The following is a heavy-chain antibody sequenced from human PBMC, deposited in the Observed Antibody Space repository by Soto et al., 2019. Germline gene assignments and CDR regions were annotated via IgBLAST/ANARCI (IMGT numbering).Heavy chain of an antibody. D-gene: IGHD2-15*01. Sequence: PGGSLRLSCAASGFTFSSYRMNWVRQAPGKGLEWVSYISSSSSTIYYADSVQGRFTISRDNAKNSLYLQMNSLRDEDTAVYYCARDRATYSDCCGGSCYTYYYYGMDVWGQGTTVTVSS. CDR1: GFTFSSYR. CDR3: ARDRATYSDCCGGSCYTYYYYGMDV. CDR2: ISSSSSTI. J-gene: IGHJ6*02. V-gene: IGHV3-48*02.